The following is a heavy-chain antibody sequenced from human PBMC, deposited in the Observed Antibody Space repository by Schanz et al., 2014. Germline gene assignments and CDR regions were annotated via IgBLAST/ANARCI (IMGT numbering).Heavy chain of an antibody. CDR2: INGYNGHT. J-gene: IGHJ4*02. V-gene: IGHV1-18*01. CDR1: GYTFSSYG. CDR3: ARDRRLQRQSEWDY. D-gene: IGHD3-3*01. Sequence: QVQLVQSGAELRKPGTSVKVSCKASGYTFSSYGITWVRQAPGQGLEWMGWINGYNGHTLYAQKFQGRVTMTTDTSTSTSYMELTSLRFDDTAVYYCARDRRLQRQSEWDYWGQGTLVTVSS.